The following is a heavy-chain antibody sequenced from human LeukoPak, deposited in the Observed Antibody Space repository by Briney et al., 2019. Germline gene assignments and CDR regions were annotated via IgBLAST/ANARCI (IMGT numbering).Heavy chain of an antibody. J-gene: IGHJ4*02. D-gene: IGHD5-24*01. CDR2: ISYDGSNK. Sequence: PGRSLRLSCAASGFTFSSYGMHWVRQAPGKGLEWVAVISYDGSNKYYADSVKGRFTISRDNSKNTLYLQMNSLRAEDTAVYYCAKAHVEMAADYWGQGALVTVSS. CDR3: AKAHVEMAADY. V-gene: IGHV3-30*18. CDR1: GFTFSSYG.